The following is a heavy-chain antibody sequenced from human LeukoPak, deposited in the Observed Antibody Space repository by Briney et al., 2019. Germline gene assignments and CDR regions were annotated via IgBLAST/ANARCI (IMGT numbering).Heavy chain of an antibody. Sequence: GASVKVSCKASGYTFTSYAISWVRQAPGQGLEWMGGIIPIFGTANYAQKFQGRVTITTDESTSTAYMELSSLRSEDTAVYYCASRNWNDDPPLYYYYYYMDVWGKGTTVTVSS. CDR3: ASRNWNDDPPLYYYYYYMDV. J-gene: IGHJ6*03. V-gene: IGHV1-69*05. CDR1: GYTFTSYA. CDR2: IIPIFGTA. D-gene: IGHD1-1*01.